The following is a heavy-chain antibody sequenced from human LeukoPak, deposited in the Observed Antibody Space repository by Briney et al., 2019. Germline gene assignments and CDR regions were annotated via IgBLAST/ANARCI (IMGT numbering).Heavy chain of an antibody. D-gene: IGHD2-15*01. Sequence: SVKVSCKASGGTFSSYAISWVRQVPGQGLEWMGGIIPIFGTANYAQKFQGRVTVTADESTSTAYMELSSLRSEDTAVYYCARVPPGYCSGGSCYSRMAFDIWGQGTMVTVSS. CDR2: IIPIFGTA. J-gene: IGHJ3*02. CDR1: GGTFSSYA. CDR3: ARVPPGYCSGGSCYSRMAFDI. V-gene: IGHV1-69*13.